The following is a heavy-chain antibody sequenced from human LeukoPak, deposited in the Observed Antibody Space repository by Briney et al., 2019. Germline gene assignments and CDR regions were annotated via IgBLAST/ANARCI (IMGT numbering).Heavy chain of an antibody. Sequence: PGGSLRLSCAASGFTFSSYAMSWVRQAPGKGLEWVSAISGSGGSTYYADSVKGRFTISRDNSKNTLYLQMNSLRAEDTAVYYCAKDLVGATTIDWFDPWGQGTLVTVSS. CDR2: ISGSGGST. D-gene: IGHD1-26*01. CDR3: AKDLVGATTIDWFDP. CDR1: GFTFSSYA. V-gene: IGHV3-23*01. J-gene: IGHJ5*02.